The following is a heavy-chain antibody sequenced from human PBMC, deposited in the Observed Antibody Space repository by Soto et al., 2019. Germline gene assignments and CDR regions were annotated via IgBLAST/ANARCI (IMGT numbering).Heavy chain of an antibody. CDR2: ITTTSSTM. Sequence: PGGSLRLSCTPSGFIFSDYSMNWVRQAPGKGLEWISYITTTSSTMYYADSVKDRFTISRDNAKNSLYLQMNSLRDEDTAVYYCARDSSGRQYYGMDVWGQGTTVTVSS. V-gene: IGHV3-48*02. D-gene: IGHD3-22*01. CDR1: GFIFSDYS. CDR3: ARDSSGRQYYGMDV. J-gene: IGHJ6*02.